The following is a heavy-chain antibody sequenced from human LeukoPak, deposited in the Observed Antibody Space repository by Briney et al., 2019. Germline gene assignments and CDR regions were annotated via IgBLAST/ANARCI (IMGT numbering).Heavy chain of an antibody. CDR1: GGSISSGVYS. CDR2: IYHSGST. J-gene: IGHJ3*02. V-gene: IGHV4-30-2*01. Sequence: SQTLSLTCAVSGGSISSGVYSWSWIRQPPGKGLEWIGYIYHSGSTYYNPSLKTRVTISVDRSKNQFSLKLSSVTAADTAVYYCARVGGYYGSGSYLNDAFDIWGQGTMVTVSS. CDR3: ARVGGYYGSGSYLNDAFDI. D-gene: IGHD3-10*01.